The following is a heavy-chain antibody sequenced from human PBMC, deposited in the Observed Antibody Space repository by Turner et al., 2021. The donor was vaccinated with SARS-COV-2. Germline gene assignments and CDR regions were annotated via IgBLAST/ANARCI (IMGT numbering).Heavy chain of an antibody. J-gene: IGHJ6*02. V-gene: IGHV3-23*04. Sequence: EVQLVATGGGLIQPGGSLRLSCAASGFTFSSYAMSWVRQAPGKGLEWVSVISGSGGGTYYADSVKGRFTISRDNSKNTLYLQMNSLRAEDTAVYYCAKDLITGIYYYYYGMDVWGQGTTVTVSS. D-gene: IGHD1-20*01. CDR3: AKDLITGIYYYYYGMDV. CDR1: GFTFSSYA. CDR2: ISGSGGGT.